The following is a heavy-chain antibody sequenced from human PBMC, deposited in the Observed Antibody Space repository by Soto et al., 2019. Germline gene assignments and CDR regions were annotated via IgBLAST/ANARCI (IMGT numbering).Heavy chain of an antibody. CDR2: INVYNGNT. D-gene: IGHD2-2*01. CDR3: ARDCSSTSCYAYP. J-gene: IGHJ5*02. CDR1: GYTFTNYG. Sequence: GASVKVSCKASGYTFTNYGISWVRQAPGQGLEWMGWINVYNGNTKYAQKLQGRVTMTTDTSTSTAYMELRSLRSDDTAVYYCARDCSSTSCYAYPTGQRTLVTVSS. V-gene: IGHV1-18*01.